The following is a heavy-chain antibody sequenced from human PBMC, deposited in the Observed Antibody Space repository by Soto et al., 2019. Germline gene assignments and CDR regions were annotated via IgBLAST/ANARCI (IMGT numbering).Heavy chain of an antibody. J-gene: IGHJ4*02. CDR2: IWYDASNK. Sequence: GGSLRLSCAASGFTFSSYAMSWVRQAPGKGLEWVAVIWYDASNKYSADSVKGRFTISRDNSKKTVYLQMNNLGVEDTAVYYCVREYCGGDCYFDYWGQGTLVTVSS. V-gene: IGHV3-33*08. CDR3: VREYCGGDCYFDY. CDR1: GFTFSSYA. D-gene: IGHD2-21*01.